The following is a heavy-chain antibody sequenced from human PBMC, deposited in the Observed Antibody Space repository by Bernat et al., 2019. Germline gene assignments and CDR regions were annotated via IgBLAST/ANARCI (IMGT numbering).Heavy chain of an antibody. V-gene: IGHV3-30-3*01. CDR1: GFTFSSYA. CDR2: ISYDGSNK. Sequence: QVQLVESGGGVVQPGRSLRLSCAASGFTFSSYAMHWVRQAPGKGLVWVAVISYDGSNKYYADSVKGRFTISRDNSKNTLYLQMNSLRAEDTAVYYCARDWFRFGPSGSYVGYWGQGTLVTVSS. D-gene: IGHD1-26*01. CDR3: ARDWFRFGPSGSYVGY. J-gene: IGHJ4*02.